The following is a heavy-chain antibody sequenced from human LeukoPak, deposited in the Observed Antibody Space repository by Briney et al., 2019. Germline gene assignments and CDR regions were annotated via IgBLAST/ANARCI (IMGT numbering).Heavy chain of an antibody. CDR3: ATGGGRYGIDS. J-gene: IGHJ4*02. Sequence: PGGSLRLSCEASGFTVSANYMIWVGQAPGEGLEGVALPNSARNTNFAASVKSRLIFTRDNSKNTLYPQMNSLRAEDTATYYCATGGGRYGIDSWGRETLVTVSS. D-gene: IGHD4-17*01. CDR2: PNSARNT. CDR1: GFTVSANY. V-gene: IGHV3-66*01.